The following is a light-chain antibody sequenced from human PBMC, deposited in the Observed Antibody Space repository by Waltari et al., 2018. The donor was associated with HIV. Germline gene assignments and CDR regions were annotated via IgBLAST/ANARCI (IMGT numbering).Light chain of an antibody. CDR3: SSYTSSSTRV. Sequence: QSALTQPASVSGSPGQSITISCTGTSSDVGGYNYVSWYQQHPGKAPKLMIYDVSNRPSGVSNRFSGSKCGNTASLTISGLQAEDETDDYCSSYTSSSTRVFGTGTKVTVL. CDR2: DVS. J-gene: IGLJ1*01. CDR1: SSDVGGYNY. V-gene: IGLV2-14*01.